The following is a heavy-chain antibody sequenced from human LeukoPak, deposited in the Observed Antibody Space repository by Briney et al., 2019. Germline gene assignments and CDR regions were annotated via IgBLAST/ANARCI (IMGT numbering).Heavy chain of an antibody. J-gene: IGHJ2*01. CDR3: AKQRGDNYDRPALWYFDL. D-gene: IGHD3-22*01. Sequence: PGGSLRLSCAASGFTFTSYAMNWVRQAPGKGLVWVSAISGSGGNTYYADSVKGRFTISRDNSKNTLYLQMNSLRAENTAVYDCAKQRGDNYDRPALWYFDLWGRGTLVTVSS. CDR2: ISGSGGNT. V-gene: IGHV3-23*01. CDR1: GFTFTSYA.